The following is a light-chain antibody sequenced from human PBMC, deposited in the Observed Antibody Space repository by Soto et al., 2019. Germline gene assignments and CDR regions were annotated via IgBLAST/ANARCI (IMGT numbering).Light chain of an antibody. V-gene: IGLV1-47*02. CDR3: AAWDDSLRGVV. Sequence: QAVVTQPPSASGAPGQRVTLSCIGGSSNVGFNAVNWYQQLPGAAPKLLIHGNSQWPSGVPDRFSGSKSGTSASLAIIGLRAEDEAHYYCAAWDDSLRGVVFGGGTKLTVL. CDR1: SSNVGFNA. J-gene: IGLJ3*02. CDR2: GNS.